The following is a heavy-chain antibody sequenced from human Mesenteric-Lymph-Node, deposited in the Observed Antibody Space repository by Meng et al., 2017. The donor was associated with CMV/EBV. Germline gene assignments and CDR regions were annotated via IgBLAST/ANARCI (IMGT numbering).Heavy chain of an antibody. Sequence: GGSFSNYAINWVRQAPGQGLEWMGGIIPIFGTANYAKKFQGRVTITTDESTSTAYMELSSLRSEDTAVYYCARGDDSSGYYSFGIDYWGQGTLVTVSS. CDR3: ARGDDSSGYYSFGIDY. D-gene: IGHD3-22*01. V-gene: IGHV1-69*05. J-gene: IGHJ4*02. CDR2: IIPIFGTA. CDR1: GGSFSNYA.